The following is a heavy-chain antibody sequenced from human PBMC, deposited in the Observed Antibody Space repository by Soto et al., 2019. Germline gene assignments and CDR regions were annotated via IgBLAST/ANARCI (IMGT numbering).Heavy chain of an antibody. CDR1: GFTFSSYD. CDR3: ARAPSGSSSDLVPNYYYYYGMDV. Sequence: GGSLRLSCAASGFTFSSYDMHWVRQATGKGLEWVSAIGTAGDTYYPGSVKGRFTISRENAKNSLYLQMNSLIAEDTAVYYCARAPSGSSSDLVPNYYYYYGMDVWGQGTTVTVSS. D-gene: IGHD6-6*01. J-gene: IGHJ6*02. V-gene: IGHV3-13*01. CDR2: IGTAGDT.